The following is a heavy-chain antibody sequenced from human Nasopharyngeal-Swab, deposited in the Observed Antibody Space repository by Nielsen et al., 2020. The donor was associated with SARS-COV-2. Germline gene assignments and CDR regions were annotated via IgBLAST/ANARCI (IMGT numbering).Heavy chain of an antibody. CDR2: IAHVASNE. D-gene: IGHD4-17*01. J-gene: IGHJ4*02. CDR3: ARDAPAHYGAFY. Sequence: WIRQPPGKGLEWVAFIAHVASNEYYGDSVKGRFSISRDSSKNTLYLQMDSLRGEDTAVYYCARDAPAHYGAFYWGRGTLVTVSS. V-gene: IGHV3-30*03.